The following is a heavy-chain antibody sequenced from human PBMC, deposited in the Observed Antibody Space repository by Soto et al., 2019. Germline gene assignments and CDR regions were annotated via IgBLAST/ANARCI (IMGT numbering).Heavy chain of an antibody. CDR3: ARDPRGAARLYYYYYMYV. J-gene: IGHJ6*03. CDR2: ISSSSSTI. CDR1: GFTFSSYS. V-gene: IGHV3-48*01. Sequence: GGSLRLSCAASGFTFSSYSMNWVRQAPGKGLEWVSYISSSSSTIYYADSVKGRFTISRDNAKNSLYLQMNSLRAEDTAVYYCARDPRGAARLYYYYYMYVWGKGTTVTVAS. D-gene: IGHD6-6*01.